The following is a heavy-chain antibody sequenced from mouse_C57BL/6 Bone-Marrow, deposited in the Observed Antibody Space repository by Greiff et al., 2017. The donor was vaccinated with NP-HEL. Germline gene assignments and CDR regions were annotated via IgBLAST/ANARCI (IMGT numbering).Heavy chain of an antibody. CDR3: ANLPGYWYFDV. J-gene: IGHJ1*03. Sequence: QVQLKESGAELARPGASVKLSCKASGYTFTSYGISWVKQRTGQGLEWIGEIYPRSGNTYYNEKFKGKATLTADKSSSTAYMELRSLTSEESAVYFCANLPGYWYFDVWGTGTTVTVSS. CDR1: GYTFTSYG. CDR2: IYPRSGNT. V-gene: IGHV1-81*01.